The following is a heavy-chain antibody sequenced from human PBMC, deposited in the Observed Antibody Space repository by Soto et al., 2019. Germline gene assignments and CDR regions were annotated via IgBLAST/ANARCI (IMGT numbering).Heavy chain of an antibody. CDR1: GGSIRSGGYY. J-gene: IGHJ6*02. CDR3: ARDRLMATAGTARHYFGLDV. V-gene: IGHV4-31*03. CDR2: IYYSGNT. D-gene: IGHD5-18*01. Sequence: SETLSLTCTVSGGSIRSGGYYWSWVRQNPRRGLEWIGNIYYSGNTYYNPSLKSRLTISVDTSKNQFSLNLSSVTAADTVVYYCARDRLMATAGTARHYFGLDVWGQGTTVTVSS.